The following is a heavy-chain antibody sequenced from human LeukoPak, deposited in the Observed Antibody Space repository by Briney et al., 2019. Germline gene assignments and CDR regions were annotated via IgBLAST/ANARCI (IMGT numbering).Heavy chain of an antibody. CDR1: GYTFTGYY. V-gene: IGHV1-2*06. Sequence: ASVKVSCTASGYTFTGYYMHWVRQAPGQGLEWMGRINPNSGGTNYAQKFQGRVNMTRDTSISTAYMELSRLRSDDTAVYYCANVFGVATFDPWGQGTLVTVSS. CDR2: INPNSGGT. J-gene: IGHJ5*02. D-gene: IGHD3-3*01. CDR3: ANVFGVATFDP.